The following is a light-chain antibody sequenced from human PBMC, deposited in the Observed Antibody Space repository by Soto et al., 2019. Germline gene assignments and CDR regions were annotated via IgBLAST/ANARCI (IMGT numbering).Light chain of an antibody. CDR2: LNSDGSH. V-gene: IGLV4-69*01. CDR3: QTWGTGIGV. Sequence: QPVLTQSPSASASLGASVKLTCTLSSGHSSYAIAWHQQQPEKGPRYLMKLNSDGSHSKGDGIPDRFSGYSSGAERYLTISSLQSEDEADYYCQTWGTGIGVFGGGTKVTVL. J-gene: IGLJ2*01. CDR1: SGHSSYA.